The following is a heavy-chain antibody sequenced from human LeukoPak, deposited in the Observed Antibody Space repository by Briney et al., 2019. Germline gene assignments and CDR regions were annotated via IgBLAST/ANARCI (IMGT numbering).Heavy chain of an antibody. D-gene: IGHD4-23*01. CDR2: ISWDGGST. CDR1: GFTFDDYA. V-gene: IGHV3-43D*03. Sequence: PGGSLRLSCAASGFTFDDYAMHWVRQAPGKGLEWVSLISWDGGSTYYADSVKGRFTISRDNSKNSLYLQMNSLRAEDTALYYCAKDSGRRLTVVTHYFDYWGQGTLVTVSS. CDR3: AKDSGRRLTVVTHYFDY. J-gene: IGHJ4*02.